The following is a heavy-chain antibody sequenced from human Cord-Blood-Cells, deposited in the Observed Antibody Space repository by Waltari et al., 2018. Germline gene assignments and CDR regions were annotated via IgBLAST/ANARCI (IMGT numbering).Heavy chain of an antibody. Sequence: QVQLQQWGAGLLKPSETLSLPCAAYGGSFSCYYWSWIRQTPGKGLEWIGEINNRGITNYDPSLKRRDTTPVYASKNLLSLELICGTAADTAVYYRAGDPLFGSCGGGSCYSYYYGMGVWGQGTTVTVS. CDR1: GGSFSCYY. J-gene: IGHJ6*02. D-gene: IGHD2-15*01. V-gene: IGHV4-34*01. CDR3: AGDPLFGSCGGGSCYSYYYGMGV. CDR2: INNRGIT.